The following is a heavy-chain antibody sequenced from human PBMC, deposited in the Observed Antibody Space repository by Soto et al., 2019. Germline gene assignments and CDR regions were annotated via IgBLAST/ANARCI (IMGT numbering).Heavy chain of an antibody. J-gene: IGHJ4*02. D-gene: IGHD1-1*01. Sequence: EVQLVESGGGLVQPGGSLKLSCAASGFAFSDSSMHWVRQASGSGLEWVGRIRSKANSYATAYAASLKGRFTISRDDSKNTAYLQMNSLKTEDTAVYYCTRLFNWEGFDYWGQGTLVAVSS. CDR3: TRLFNWEGFDY. V-gene: IGHV3-73*02. CDR2: IRSKANSYAT. CDR1: GFAFSDSS.